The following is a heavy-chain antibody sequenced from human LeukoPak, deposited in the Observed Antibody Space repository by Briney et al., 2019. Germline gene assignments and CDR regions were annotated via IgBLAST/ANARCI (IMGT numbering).Heavy chain of an antibody. CDR3: ARNPGSGTYRDGFDI. D-gene: IGHD3-10*01. J-gene: IGHJ3*02. CDR1: GGPFSGHY. Sequence: SETLSLTCAVYGGPFSGHYWSWIRQPPGKGLEWIGEINHSGITNYSPSLKSRVTISIDTSKKQFSLKLRSVTAADTAVYYCARNPGSGTYRDGFDIWGQGTMVAVSS. V-gene: IGHV4-34*01. CDR2: INHSGIT.